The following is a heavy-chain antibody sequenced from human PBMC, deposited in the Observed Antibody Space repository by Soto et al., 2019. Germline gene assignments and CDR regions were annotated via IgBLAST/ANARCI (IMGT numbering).Heavy chain of an antibody. CDR1: GGSISSYY. CDR3: VRGFSGSCHTPLGY. V-gene: IGHV4-59*01. CDR2: IYYSGST. J-gene: IGHJ4*02. Sequence: SETLSLTCTVSGGSISSYYWSWIRQPPGKGLEWIGYIYYSGSTNYDPSLKSRVTISVDTSKNQFSLKLTSVTAADTAVYYCVRGFSGSCHTPLGYWGQGTLVTVSS. D-gene: IGHD1-26*01.